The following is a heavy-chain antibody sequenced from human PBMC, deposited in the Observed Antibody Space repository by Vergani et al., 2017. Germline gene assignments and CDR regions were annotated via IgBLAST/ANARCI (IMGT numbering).Heavy chain of an antibody. Sequence: EVQLVESGGGLVQPGGSLRLSCAASGFTFSSYWMHWVRHAPGKGLVWVSRINRDGSSTSYADSVKGRFTISRDNAKNTLYLQMTRLRAEDTAVYYCAREPTYYDVWSGYRTQYAFDGGGQGTMVTVSS. V-gene: IGHV3-74*01. CDR1: GFTFSSYW. J-gene: IGHJ3*01. CDR2: INRDGSST. D-gene: IGHD3-3*01. CDR3: AREPTYYDVWSGYRTQYAFDG.